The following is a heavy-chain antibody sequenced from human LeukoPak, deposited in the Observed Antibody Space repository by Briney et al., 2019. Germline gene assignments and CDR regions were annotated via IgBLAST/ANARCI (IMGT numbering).Heavy chain of an antibody. Sequence: KPSGTLSLTCAVSGGSISSSAWWSWVRQPPGKGLEWIGEVYHSGSTNYNSFLESRVTISVDKSKNQFSLKLTSATAADTAVYYCARDLGSSWFEPLDYWGQGILVIVSS. CDR2: VYHSGST. CDR1: GGSISSSAW. CDR3: ARDLGSSWFEPLDY. J-gene: IGHJ4*02. V-gene: IGHV4-4*02. D-gene: IGHD6-13*01.